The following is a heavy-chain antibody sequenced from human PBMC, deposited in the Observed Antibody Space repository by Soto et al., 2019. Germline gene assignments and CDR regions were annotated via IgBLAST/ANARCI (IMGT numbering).Heavy chain of an antibody. D-gene: IGHD4-17*01. CDR1: GYTFTSYY. CDR3: ATVRWTTVTKAWFFDY. V-gene: IGHV1-24*01. J-gene: IGHJ4*02. CDR2: IDPRDGET. Sequence: GASVKVSCKASGYTFTSYYMHWVRQAPGQGLEWMGGIDPRDGETSYAQKFQGRVTMTEDTSTDTAYMELSSLRSEDTAVYYCATVRWTTVTKAWFFDYWGQGTLVTVSS.